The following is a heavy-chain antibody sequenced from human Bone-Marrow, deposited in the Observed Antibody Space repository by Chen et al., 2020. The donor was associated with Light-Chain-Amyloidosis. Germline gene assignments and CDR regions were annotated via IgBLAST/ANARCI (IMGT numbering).Heavy chain of an antibody. CDR1: GFAFSSYA. D-gene: IGHD3-9*01. Sequence: EVQLVESGGGLLQRGGSLRLSCAASGFAFSSYAMSWVRQAPGKGLAWVSTISGSGGSRYYGDSVKGRLTISRDNSKNALLLQMNSRRAEDTAVYYCAKDISYDDILPGYPADAFDIWGQGTMVTVSS. J-gene: IGHJ3*02. CDR2: ISGSGGSR. V-gene: IGHV3-23*04. CDR3: AKDISYDDILPGYPADAFDI.